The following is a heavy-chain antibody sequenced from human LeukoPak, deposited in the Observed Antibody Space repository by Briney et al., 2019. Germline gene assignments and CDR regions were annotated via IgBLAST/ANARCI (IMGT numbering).Heavy chain of an antibody. J-gene: IGHJ5*02. CDR3: AREPRGRGSYYRWFDP. CDR1: GFTFSSYW. Sequence: PGGSLRLSCAASGFTFSSYWMSWVRQAPGKGLEWVANIKQDGSEKYYVDSVKGRFTISRDNAKNSLYLQMNSLRAEDTAVYYCAREPRGRGSYYRWFDPWGQGTLVTVSS. V-gene: IGHV3-7*01. CDR2: IKQDGSEK. D-gene: IGHD1-26*01.